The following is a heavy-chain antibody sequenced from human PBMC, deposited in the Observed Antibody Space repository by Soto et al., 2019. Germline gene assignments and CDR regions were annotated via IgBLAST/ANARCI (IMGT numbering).Heavy chain of an antibody. CDR1: GFTFSSYG. CDR2: IWYDGSNK. CDR3: ARGVGSPSLDV. J-gene: IGHJ6*02. Sequence: PGGSLRLSCAASGFTFSSYGMHWVRQAPGKGLEWVAVIWYDGSNKYYADSVKGRFTISRDNSKNTLYLQMNSLRAEDTAVYYCARGVGSPSLDVWGQGTTVTVSS. V-gene: IGHV3-33*01.